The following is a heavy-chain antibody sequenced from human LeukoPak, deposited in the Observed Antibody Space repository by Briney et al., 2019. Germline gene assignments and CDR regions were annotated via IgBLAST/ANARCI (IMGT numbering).Heavy chain of an antibody. D-gene: IGHD7-27*01. CDR1: GGSISSSSYY. Sequence: PSETLSLTCTVSGGSISSSSYYWGWIRQPPGKGLEWIGSIYYSGSTYYNPSLKSRVTISVDTSKNQFSLKLSSVTAADTAVYCASRKLGNDYWGQGTLVTVSS. CDR3: SRKLGNDY. J-gene: IGHJ4*02. V-gene: IGHV4-39*07. CDR2: IYYSGST.